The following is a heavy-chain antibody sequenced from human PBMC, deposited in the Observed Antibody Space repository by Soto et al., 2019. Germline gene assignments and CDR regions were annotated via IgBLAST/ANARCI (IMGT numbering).Heavy chain of an antibody. J-gene: IGHJ4*02. CDR2: IYPGDSDT. V-gene: IGHV5-51*01. Sequence: EVQLVQSGAEVKKPGESLKISCKGSGYSFSSSWIGWVRQMPGKGLEWMGIIYPGDSDTRYSPSFQGQVTISVDKSISTAYLQWSSLKASDTAMYYCARRKKGDSNGYYYFDYWGQGTLVTVSS. D-gene: IGHD3-22*01. CDR3: ARRKKGDSNGYYYFDY. CDR1: GYSFSSSW.